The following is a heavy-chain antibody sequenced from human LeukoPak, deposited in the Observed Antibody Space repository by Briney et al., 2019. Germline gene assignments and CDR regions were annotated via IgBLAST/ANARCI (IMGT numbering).Heavy chain of an antibody. CDR1: GGFISSGSYY. V-gene: IGHV4-61*02. D-gene: IGHD4-11*01. CDR3: ARLWGFYSNYDATNWFDP. Sequence: TLSLTCTVSGGFISSGSYYWSWIRQPAWKVLEWIGPIYTSGSTNYNPSLKSRVTISVDTSKNQFSLKLSSVTAADTAVYYCARLWGFYSNYDATNWFDPWGQGTLVTVSS. J-gene: IGHJ5*02. CDR2: IYTSGST.